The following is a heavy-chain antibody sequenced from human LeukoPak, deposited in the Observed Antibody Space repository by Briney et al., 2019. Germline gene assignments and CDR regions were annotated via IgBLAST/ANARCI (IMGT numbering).Heavy chain of an antibody. Sequence: GGSLRLSCAASGFTFSSYGMHWVRQAPGKGLEWVAVIWYDGSKKYYGDSVKGRFTISRDNSKNTLYLQMNSLRAEDTAVYYCARGIVVVPAAINWFDPWGQGTLVTVSS. CDR2: IWYDGSKK. CDR3: ARGIVVVPAAINWFDP. CDR1: GFTFSSYG. V-gene: IGHV3-33*01. D-gene: IGHD2-2*01. J-gene: IGHJ5*02.